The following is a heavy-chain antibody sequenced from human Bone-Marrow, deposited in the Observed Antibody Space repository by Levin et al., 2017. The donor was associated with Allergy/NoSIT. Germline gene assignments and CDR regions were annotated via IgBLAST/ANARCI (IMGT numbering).Heavy chain of an antibody. CDR3: VKGIRLGVLGYFDY. D-gene: IGHD3-16*01. Sequence: GGSLRLSCAASGFTFDDYPMHWVRQAPGKGLEWVSGIVWNSGSMGYADSVKGRFTISRDNAKIYLYLQMNSLSVDDTALYYCVKGIRLGVLGYFDYWGQGTLVSVSA. CDR1: GFTFDDYP. J-gene: IGHJ4*02. V-gene: IGHV3-9*01. CDR2: IVWNSGSM.